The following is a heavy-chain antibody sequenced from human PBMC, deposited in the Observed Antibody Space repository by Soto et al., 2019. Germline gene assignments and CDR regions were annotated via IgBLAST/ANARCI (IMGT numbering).Heavy chain of an antibody. V-gene: IGHV3-15*07. Sequence: GESLKISCAASGFTFSNAWMNWVRQAPGKGLEWVGRIKSKTDGGTTDYAAPVKGRFTISRDDSKNTLYLQMNSLKTEDTAVYYCTTDPLTLIAVAGRGNYWGQGTLVTVSS. CDR3: TTDPLTLIAVAGRGNY. CDR2: IKSKTDGGTT. J-gene: IGHJ4*02. D-gene: IGHD6-19*01. CDR1: GFTFSNAW.